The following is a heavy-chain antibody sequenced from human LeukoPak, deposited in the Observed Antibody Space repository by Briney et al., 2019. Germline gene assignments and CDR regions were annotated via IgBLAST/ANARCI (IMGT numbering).Heavy chain of an antibody. CDR1: GFSISSDYY. D-gene: IGHD3-10*01. V-gene: IGHV4-38-2*02. Sequence: PSETLSLTCNVLGFSISSDYYWGWIRQPPGEGLEWTATIYHDGSTYYNPSLKGRVIISLDTSKNQFSLKLSSVTAADTAVYYCARGGIDRGVIITPSHFDYWGQGTLVTVSS. J-gene: IGHJ4*02. CDR2: IYHDGST. CDR3: ARGGIDRGVIITPSHFDY.